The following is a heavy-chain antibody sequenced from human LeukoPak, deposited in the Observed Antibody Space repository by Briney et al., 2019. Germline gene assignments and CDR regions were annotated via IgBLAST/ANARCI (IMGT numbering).Heavy chain of an antibody. CDR3: ARDHSKWGVNGYYYYYYMDV. CDR1: GYSISSGYY. V-gene: IGHV4-38-2*02. CDR2: IYHSGST. D-gene: IGHD3-10*01. J-gene: IGHJ6*03. Sequence: SETLSLTCAVSGYSISSGYYWGWIRHPPGKGLEWIGNIYHSGSTYYNPSLKSRVTISVDTSKNQFSLKLSSVTAADTAVYYCARDHSKWGVNGYYYYYYMDVWGKGTTVTVSS.